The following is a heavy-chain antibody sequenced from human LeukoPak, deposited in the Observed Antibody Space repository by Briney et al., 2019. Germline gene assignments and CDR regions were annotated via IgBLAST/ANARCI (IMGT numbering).Heavy chain of an antibody. CDR2: INHSGST. CDR3: ARGSPYYYDSSGYYSDY. CDR1: GGSISSSSYY. Sequence: SETLSLTCTVSGGSISSSSYYWSWIRQPPGEGLEWIGEINHSGSTNYNPSLKSRVTISVDTSKNQFSLKLSSVTAADTAVYYCARGSPYYYDSSGYYSDYWGQGTLVTVSS. V-gene: IGHV4-39*07. D-gene: IGHD3-22*01. J-gene: IGHJ4*02.